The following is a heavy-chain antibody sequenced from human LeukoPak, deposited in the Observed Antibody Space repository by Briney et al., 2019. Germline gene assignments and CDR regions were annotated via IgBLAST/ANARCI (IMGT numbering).Heavy chain of an antibody. J-gene: IGHJ3*02. CDR1: GFNFTAYW. Sequence: GESLKISCKGSGFNFTAYWIAWVRQMPGKGLEWMGISHPINSDTKYSPSFQGQVTISADKSSSTAYLQWNSLKASDTAMYYCAMTYFYANGGYIADAFDIWGQGTMVTVSS. D-gene: IGHD2-8*01. V-gene: IGHV5-51*01. CDR3: AMTYFYANGGYIADAFDI. CDR2: SHPINSDT.